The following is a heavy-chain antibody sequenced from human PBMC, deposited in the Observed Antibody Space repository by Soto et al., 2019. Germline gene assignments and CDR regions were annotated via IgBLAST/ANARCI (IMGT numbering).Heavy chain of an antibody. V-gene: IGHV1-18*01. D-gene: IGHD1-1*01. Sequence: QVHLVQSGAEVKKPGASVKVSCKGSGYAFTTYGITWVRQAPGQGLEWMGWISVHNGNTNYEQKRQGRVTGARDSSTSTAYMELRSLRSDDPAVYYCARGRYGDYWGQGALVTVSS. CDR3: ARGRYGDY. CDR1: GYAFTTYG. J-gene: IGHJ4*02. CDR2: ISVHNGNT.